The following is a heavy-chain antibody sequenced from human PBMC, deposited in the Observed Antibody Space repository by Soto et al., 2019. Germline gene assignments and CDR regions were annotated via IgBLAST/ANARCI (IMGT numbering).Heavy chain of an antibody. CDR3: ARDNDCTNGVCYTGFPSRYYYYYGMDV. J-gene: IGHJ6*02. Sequence: PGGSLRLSCAASGFTFSSYSMNWVRQAPGKGLEWVSSISSSSSYIYYADSVKGRFTISRDNAKNSLYLQMNSLRAEDTAVYYCARDNDCTNGVCYTGFPSRYYYYYGMDVWGQGTTVTVSS. CDR2: ISSSSSYI. D-gene: IGHD2-8*01. CDR1: GFTFSSYS. V-gene: IGHV3-21*01.